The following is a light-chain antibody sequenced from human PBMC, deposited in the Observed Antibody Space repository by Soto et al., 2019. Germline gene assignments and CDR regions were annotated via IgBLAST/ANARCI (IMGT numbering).Light chain of an antibody. CDR3: QQSYNTLYN. CDR1: QSISRY. J-gene: IGKJ2*01. Sequence: DIQMTQSPASLSASVGDRVTITCRASQSISRYLNWYQQKPGKAPTLLIYAASTLQSGVPPRFSGSDSGTDFTLTISSLQREDSATYFCQQSYNTLYNFGHVTKFEIK. CDR2: AAS. V-gene: IGKV1-39*01.